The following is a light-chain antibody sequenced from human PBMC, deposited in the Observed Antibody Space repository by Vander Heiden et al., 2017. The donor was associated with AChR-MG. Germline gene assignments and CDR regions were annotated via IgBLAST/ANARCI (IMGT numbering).Light chain of an antibody. Sequence: QSALTQSASVSASPGQSTTIACTGTSSDVGGYNYVSWYQQHPGKAPKLMIYEVTNRPSGVSNRFSGSKSGNTASLTISGLQAEDEADYYCSSYTSRSTLVFGPGTKVTVL. CDR1: SSDVGGYNY. CDR2: EVT. CDR3: SSYTSRSTLV. J-gene: IGLJ1*01. V-gene: IGLV2-14*01.